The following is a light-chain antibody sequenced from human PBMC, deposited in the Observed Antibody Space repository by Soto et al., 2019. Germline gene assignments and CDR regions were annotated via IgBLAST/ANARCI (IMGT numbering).Light chain of an antibody. J-gene: IGKJ1*01. CDR1: QGISNY. CDR2: DAS. V-gene: IGKV1-33*01. Sequence: DIQMTQSPSSLSASVGDRVTITCQASQGISNYLNWYQQKPGKAPKLLIYDASNLETRVPSRFSGSGSGTDFTFTISSLQPEDIATYYCKEYDNHHPWTFGQGTKVEIK. CDR3: KEYDNHHPWT.